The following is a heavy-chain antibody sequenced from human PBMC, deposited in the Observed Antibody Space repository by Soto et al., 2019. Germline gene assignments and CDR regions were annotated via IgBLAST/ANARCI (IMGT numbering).Heavy chain of an antibody. CDR1: GGTFSSYT. V-gene: IGHV1-69*02. CDR3: ARAGGYSYRWSNPNWFDP. Sequence: QVQLVQSGAEVKKPGSSVKVSCKASGGTFSSYTISWVRQAPGQGLEWMGRIIPILGIANYAQKFQGRVTITADKATSTAYMELSSLRSEATAVYYCARAGGYSYRWSNPNWFDPWGQGTLVTVS. CDR2: IIPILGIA. D-gene: IGHD5-18*01. J-gene: IGHJ5*02.